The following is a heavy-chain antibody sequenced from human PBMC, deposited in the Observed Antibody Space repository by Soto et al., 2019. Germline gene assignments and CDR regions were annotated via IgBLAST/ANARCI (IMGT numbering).Heavy chain of an antibody. CDR1: CGSISSHY. J-gene: IGHJ6*02. V-gene: IGHV4-59*11. CDR3: ARDGREASGMDV. CDR2: IYYRGST. Sequence: SEALSLTCTISCGSISSHYCGLGRQAPGKGLEWIGHIYYRGSTTYNPSLRSRSTISVDTSNNQFSLKLNSVTTADTAVYYCARDGREASGMDVWGQGTKVTVSS. D-gene: IGHD1-26*01.